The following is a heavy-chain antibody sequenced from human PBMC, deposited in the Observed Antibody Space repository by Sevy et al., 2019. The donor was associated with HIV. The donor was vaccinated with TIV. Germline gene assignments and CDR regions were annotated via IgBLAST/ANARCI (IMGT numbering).Heavy chain of an antibody. J-gene: IGHJ6*02. V-gene: IGHV1-2*04. CDR1: GYTFTGYY. D-gene: IGHD2-8*02. CDR3: ARTIGLVASKYYYGMDV. CDR2: INPNSGGT. Sequence: ASVKVSCKASGYTFTGYYMHWVRQAPGQGLEWMGWINPNSGGTNYAQKFQGWVTMTRDTSISTAYMELSRLRSDDTAVYYCARTIGLVASKYYYGMDVWGQGTTVTVSS.